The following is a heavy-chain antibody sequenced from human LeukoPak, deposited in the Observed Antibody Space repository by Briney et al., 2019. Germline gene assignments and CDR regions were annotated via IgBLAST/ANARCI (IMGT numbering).Heavy chain of an antibody. CDR2: INHSGST. CDR3: ARGQDGGGEFDY. CDR1: GGSISSSSYY. J-gene: IGHJ4*02. D-gene: IGHD2-21*01. V-gene: IGHV4-39*07. Sequence: SETLSLTCTVSGGSISSSSYYWGWIRQPPGKGLEWIGEINHSGSTNYNPSLKSRVTISVDTSKNQFSLKLSSVTAADTAVYYCARGQDGGGEFDYWGQGTLVTVSS.